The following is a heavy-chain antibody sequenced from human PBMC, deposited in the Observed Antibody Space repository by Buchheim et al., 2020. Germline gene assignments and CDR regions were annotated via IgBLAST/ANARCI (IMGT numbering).Heavy chain of an antibody. CDR1: GFTSSSYA. CDR3: GGFGDYGMDV. Sequence: QVQLVESGGGVVQPGRSLRLSCAASGFTSSSYAMNWVRQAPAKGREGVAVISYDGSNKYYADSVKGGFTTSRDNSKNTLYLQMNSLRAEDTAVYYPGGFGDYGMDVWGQGTT. V-gene: IGHV3-30*04. D-gene: IGHD2-8*02. J-gene: IGHJ6*02. CDR2: ISYDGSNK.